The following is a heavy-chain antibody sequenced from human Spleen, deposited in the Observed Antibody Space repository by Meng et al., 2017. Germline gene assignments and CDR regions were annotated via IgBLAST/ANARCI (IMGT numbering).Heavy chain of an antibody. J-gene: IGHJ4*02. D-gene: IGHD2-2*01. CDR2: INAVFGTT. Sequence: SVKVSCKALGGIFSNYVIGWVRQAPGQGLEWLGGINAVFGTTNYAQKFQDRVTITSDESTSTVYMELTRLTSEDTAVYFCARKAGNCISTTCYSLDYWGQGTLVTVSS. V-gene: IGHV1-69*13. CDR3: ARKAGNCISTTCYSLDY. CDR1: GGIFSNYV.